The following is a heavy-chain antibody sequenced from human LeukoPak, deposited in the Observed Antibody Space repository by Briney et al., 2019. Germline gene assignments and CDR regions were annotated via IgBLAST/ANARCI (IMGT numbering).Heavy chain of an antibody. V-gene: IGHV1-18*01. Sequence: ASVKVSCKASGYTSTSYGISWVRQAPGQGLEWMGWISAYNGNTNYAQKLQGRVTMTTDTSTSTAYMELRSLRSDDTAVYYCARDYDFWSGRKNWFDPWGQGTLVTVSS. CDR2: ISAYNGNT. J-gene: IGHJ5*02. D-gene: IGHD3-3*01. CDR1: GYTSTSYG. CDR3: ARDYDFWSGRKNWFDP.